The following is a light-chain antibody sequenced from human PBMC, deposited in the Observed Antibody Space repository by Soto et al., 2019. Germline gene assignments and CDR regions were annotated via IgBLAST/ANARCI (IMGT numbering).Light chain of an antibody. Sequence: QAVVTQPPSASGTPGQRVTISCSGSSSNIGSNYVYWYQQLPGTAPKLLIYRSNQRPSGVPDRFSGSKSGTSASLAISGLRPEDEADYYCAAWDDSLSGRYVFGTGTKLTVL. J-gene: IGLJ1*01. CDR2: RSN. V-gene: IGLV1-47*01. CDR3: AAWDDSLSGRYV. CDR1: SSNIGSNY.